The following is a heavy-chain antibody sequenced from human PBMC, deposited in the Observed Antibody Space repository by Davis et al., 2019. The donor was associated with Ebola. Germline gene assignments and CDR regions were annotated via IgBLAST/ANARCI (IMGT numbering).Heavy chain of an antibody. D-gene: IGHD4-17*01. CDR1: GFTVSSNY. CDR3: ARGTTLTYGDYVGY. J-gene: IGHJ4*02. V-gene: IGHV3-66*01. CDR2: IYSGGST. Sequence: GGSLRLSCAASGFTVSSNYMSWVRQAPGKGLEWVSVIYSGGSTYYADSVKGRFTISRDNSKNTLYLQMNSLRAEDTAVYYCARGTTLTYGDYVGYWGQGTLVTVSS.